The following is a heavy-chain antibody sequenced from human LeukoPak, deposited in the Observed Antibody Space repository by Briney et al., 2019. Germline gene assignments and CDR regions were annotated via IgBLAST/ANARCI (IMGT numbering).Heavy chain of an antibody. CDR1: DYSISSGYY. J-gene: IGHJ5*02. Sequence: SETLSLTCTVSDYSISSGYYWGWIRQPPGKGLEWFGTINYSGTTYYNPSLKTRVTISVDTSRNQFSLNLSSVTAADTAVYYCARDTRINMVLFDPWGQGTLVTVSS. CDR2: INYSGTT. D-gene: IGHD3-10*01. V-gene: IGHV4-38-2*02. CDR3: ARDTRINMVLFDP.